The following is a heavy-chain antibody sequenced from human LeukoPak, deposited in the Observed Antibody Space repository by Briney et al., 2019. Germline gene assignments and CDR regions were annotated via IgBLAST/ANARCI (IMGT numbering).Heavy chain of an antibody. Sequence: PGGSLRLSCAASGFTFSGSAMHWVRQASGKGLEWVGRIRSKANSYATAYAASVKGRFTISRDDSKNTAYLQMNSLKTEDTAVYYCTRRPETYYDFWSGPFPFDYWGQGTLVTVSS. J-gene: IGHJ4*02. V-gene: IGHV3-73*01. D-gene: IGHD3-3*01. CDR1: GFTFSGSA. CDR2: IRSKANSYAT. CDR3: TRRPETYYDFWSGPFPFDY.